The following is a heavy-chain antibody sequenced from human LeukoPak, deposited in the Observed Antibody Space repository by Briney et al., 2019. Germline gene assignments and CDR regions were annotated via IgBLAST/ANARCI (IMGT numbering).Heavy chain of an antibody. CDR1: GFTFSSYA. Sequence: GGSLRLSCAASGFTFSSYAMSWVRQAPGKGLEWVAVIWYDGSNKYYADSVKGRFTISRDNSKNTLYLQMNSLRAEDTAVYYCARDLYDYVWGSYRYTPGYWGQGTLVTVSS. CDR2: IWYDGSNK. D-gene: IGHD3-16*02. V-gene: IGHV3-33*08. CDR3: ARDLYDYVWGSYRYTPGY. J-gene: IGHJ4*02.